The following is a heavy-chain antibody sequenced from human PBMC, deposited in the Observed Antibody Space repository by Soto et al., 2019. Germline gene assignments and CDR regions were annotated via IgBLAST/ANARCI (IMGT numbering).Heavy chain of an antibody. D-gene: IGHD5-18*01. CDR3: VSRGYGIDY. CDR1: GYPFSTYD. J-gene: IGHJ4*02. CDR2: MNPKTGDT. V-gene: IGHV1-8*01. Sequence: ASVKVSCKTSGYPFSTYDISLVRQATGQGLEWMGWMNPKTGDTDYAQKFQGRVTMTRDTSISTAYMELSGLTSADTAVYYCVSRGYGIDYWGQGTQVTVSS.